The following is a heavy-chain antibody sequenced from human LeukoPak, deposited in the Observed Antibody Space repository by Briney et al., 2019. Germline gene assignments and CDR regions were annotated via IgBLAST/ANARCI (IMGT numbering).Heavy chain of an antibody. D-gene: IGHD6-13*01. V-gene: IGHV3-21*01. J-gene: IGHJ4*02. CDR3: ARSIGAAYFDN. CDR2: ISSGSNDI. Sequence: GFLRLSCAGPGFTFSSYSMNWVRQAPGKGLEWVSFISSGSNDIYYADSVKGRFTISRDNAKNSLYLEMNSLRAEDTAVYYCARSIGAAYFDNWGQGTLVTVSS. CDR1: GFTFSSYS.